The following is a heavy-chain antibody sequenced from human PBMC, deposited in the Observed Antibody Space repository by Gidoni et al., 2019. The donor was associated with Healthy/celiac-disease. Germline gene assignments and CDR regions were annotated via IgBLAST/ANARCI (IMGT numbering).Heavy chain of an antibody. J-gene: IGHJ4*02. CDR2: ISSSSSTI. Sequence: EVQLVESGGGLVQTGGPLRLSCAASGFTFSSYSMNWVRQAPGKGLEWVSYISSSSSTIYYADSVKGRFTISRDNAKNSLYLQMNSLRAEDTAVYYCARAVTMVRGVIMDYFDYWGQGTLVTVSS. CDR1: GFTFSSYS. V-gene: IGHV3-48*04. CDR3: ARAVTMVRGVIMDYFDY. D-gene: IGHD3-10*01.